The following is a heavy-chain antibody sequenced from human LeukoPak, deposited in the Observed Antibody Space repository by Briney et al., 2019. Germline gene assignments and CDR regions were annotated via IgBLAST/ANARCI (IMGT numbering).Heavy chain of an antibody. J-gene: IGHJ4*02. V-gene: IGHV4-39*07. CDR3: ARKQGGTMYDV. CDR1: GGSISSSNYY. CDR2: FYSGGSA. D-gene: IGHD1-7*01. Sequence: SETLSLTCIVPGGSISSSNYYWAWIRQPPGKGLEWIGTFYSGGSAYYNPSLASRVSISKDTSDNQFSLRLYSVTAADTAVYYCARKQGGTMYDVWGQGTQVTVSS.